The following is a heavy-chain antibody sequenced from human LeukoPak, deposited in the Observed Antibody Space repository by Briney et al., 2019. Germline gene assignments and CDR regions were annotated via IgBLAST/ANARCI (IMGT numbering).Heavy chain of an antibody. Sequence: VKVSCKASGFIFSSSAVQWVRQARGQRLEWIGWIVVGSGNTNYAQKFQERVSTTRDMSTSTAYMELSSLRSEDTAVYYCAAVPFAGYDSSGTWAFDIWGQGTMVTVSS. V-gene: IGHV1-58*01. CDR2: IVVGSGNT. CDR1: GFIFSSSA. D-gene: IGHD3-22*01. CDR3: AAVPFAGYDSSGTWAFDI. J-gene: IGHJ3*02.